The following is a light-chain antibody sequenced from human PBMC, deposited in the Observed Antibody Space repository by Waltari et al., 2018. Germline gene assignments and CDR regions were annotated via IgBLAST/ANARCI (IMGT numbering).Light chain of an antibody. CDR2: YGT. CDR1: QDISHH. Sequence: IQISQSPSSLSASAGDRVTITCRASQDISHHLNWFQQKPGTAPKLLIYYGTRLIRGVPPRFSGSGSGTEFTLTISSLQPEDSATYYCHQGNTYPYIFGQGTTVEIK. V-gene: IGKV1-13*02. J-gene: IGKJ2*01. CDR3: HQGNTYPYI.